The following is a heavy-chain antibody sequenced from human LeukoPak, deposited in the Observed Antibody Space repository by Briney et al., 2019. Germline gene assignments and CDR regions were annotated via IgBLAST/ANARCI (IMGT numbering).Heavy chain of an antibody. V-gene: IGHV1-46*01. Sequence: ASLKVSCKASGYTFTSYGISCVRQAPGQGLECMGIINPSGGSTSYAQKFQGRVTMTRDMSTSTAYMEQRTPRSDDSAVYYCASDEDSRGFFFFLRDDAFDIWGQGTMVTVSS. CDR1: GYTFTSYG. CDR3: ASDEDSRGFFFFLRDDAFDI. CDR2: INPSGGST. J-gene: IGHJ3*02. D-gene: IGHD3-22*01.